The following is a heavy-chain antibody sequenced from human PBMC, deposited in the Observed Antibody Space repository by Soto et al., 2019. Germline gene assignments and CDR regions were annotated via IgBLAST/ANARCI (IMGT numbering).Heavy chain of an antibody. CDR3: ARTPAALRFLEWFATDYYYYGMDV. CDR1: GFTFSSYW. V-gene: IGHV3-7*03. D-gene: IGHD3-3*01. CDR2: IKQDGSEK. Sequence: GGSLRLSCAASGFTFSSYWMSWFRQAPGKGLEWVANIKQDGSEKYYVDSVKGRFTISRDNAKNSLYLQMNSLRAEDTAVYYCARTPAALRFLEWFATDYYYYGMDVWGQGTTVTVSS. J-gene: IGHJ6*02.